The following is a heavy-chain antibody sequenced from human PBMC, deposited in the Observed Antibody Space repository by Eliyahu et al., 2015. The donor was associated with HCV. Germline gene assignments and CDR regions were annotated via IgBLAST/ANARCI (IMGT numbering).Heavy chain of an antibody. D-gene: IGHD2-2*01. J-gene: IGHJ5*02. Sequence: QVQLVQSGAEVKKPGASVKVSCKASGYTFTSYYMXWVRQAPGQGLEWMGIXNPSGGSTSYAQKFQGRVTMTRDTSTSTVYMELSSLRSEDTAVYYCARERGFCSSTSCGNWFDPWGQGTLVTVSS. CDR1: GYTFTSYY. V-gene: IGHV1-46*01. CDR3: ARERGFCSSTSCGNWFDP. CDR2: XNPSGGST.